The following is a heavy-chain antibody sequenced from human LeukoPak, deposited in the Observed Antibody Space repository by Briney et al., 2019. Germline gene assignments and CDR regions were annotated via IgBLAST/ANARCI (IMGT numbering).Heavy chain of an antibody. CDR1: GYTFTSYD. CDR3: ARGRRRAGYCSGGSCWWWFDP. Sequence: VKVSCRASGYTFTSYDINWVRQATGQGLEWMGWMNPNSGNTGYAQKFQGRVTMTRNTSISTAYMELSSLRSEDTAVYYCARGRRRAGYCSGGSCWWWFDPWGQGTLVTVSS. V-gene: IGHV1-8*01. CDR2: MNPNSGNT. D-gene: IGHD2-15*01. J-gene: IGHJ5*02.